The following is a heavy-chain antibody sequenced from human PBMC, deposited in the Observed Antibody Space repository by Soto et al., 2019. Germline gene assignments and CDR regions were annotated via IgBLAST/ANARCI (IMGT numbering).Heavy chain of an antibody. D-gene: IGHD3-22*01. CDR1: GGTFSSYA. CDR3: ARVGGHSSVYYYGGWYFDL. J-gene: IGHJ2*01. CDR2: IITIFGTA. Sequence: QVQLVQSGAEVKKPGSSVKVSCKASGGTFSSYAISWVRQAPGQGLEWMGGIITIFGTANYAQKFQGRVTITADESTSTAYMELSSLRSEDTAVYYCARVGGHSSVYYYGGWYFDLWGRGTLVTVSS. V-gene: IGHV1-69*01.